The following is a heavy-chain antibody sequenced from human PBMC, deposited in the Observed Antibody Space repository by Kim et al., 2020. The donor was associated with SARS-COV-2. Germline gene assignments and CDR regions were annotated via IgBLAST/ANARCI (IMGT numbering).Heavy chain of an antibody. CDR3: ARMDGTKPEEFY. CDR1: GFTFSSYA. CDR2: ISYDGSNK. Sequence: GGSLRLSCAASGFTFSSYAMHWVRQAPGKGLEWVAVISYDGSNKYYVDSVKGRFTISRVNSKNTLYLQMNSLRAEDTAVYYCARMDGTKPEEFYWGQGTLVTVSS. J-gene: IGHJ4*02. V-gene: IGHV3-30*04. D-gene: IGHD1-1*01.